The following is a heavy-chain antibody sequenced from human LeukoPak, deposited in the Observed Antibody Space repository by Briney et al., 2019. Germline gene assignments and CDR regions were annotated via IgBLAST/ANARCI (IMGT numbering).Heavy chain of an antibody. J-gene: IGHJ6*02. V-gene: IGHV3-30-3*01. Sequence: GRSLRLSCAASGFTFSSYAMHWVRQAPGKGLEWVAVISYDGSNKYYADSVKGRFTISRDNSKSTLYLQMNSLRAEDTAVYYCAREMVSGYPTYYYYYGMDVWGQGTTVTVSS. CDR3: AREMVSGYPTYYYYYGMDV. CDR1: GFTFSSYA. CDR2: ISYDGSNK. D-gene: IGHD5-12*01.